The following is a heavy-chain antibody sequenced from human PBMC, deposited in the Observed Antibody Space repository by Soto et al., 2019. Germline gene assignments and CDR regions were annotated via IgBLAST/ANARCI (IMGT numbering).Heavy chain of an antibody. Sequence: WASVKVSCKASGYTFTSYYMHWVRQAPGQGLEWMGIINPSGGSTSYAQKFQGRVTMTRDTSTSTVYMELSSLRSEDTAVYYCARDGTRGPVGYEVVVPAAIFWSYYYYGMDVWGQGTTVTVSS. D-gene: IGHD2-2*02. CDR2: INPSGGST. CDR3: ARDGTRGPVGYEVVVPAAIFWSYYYYGMDV. V-gene: IGHV1-46*01. J-gene: IGHJ6*02. CDR1: GYTFTSYY.